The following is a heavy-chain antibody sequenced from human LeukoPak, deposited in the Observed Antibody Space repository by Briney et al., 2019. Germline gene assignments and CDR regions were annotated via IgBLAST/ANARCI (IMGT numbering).Heavy chain of an antibody. V-gene: IGHV1-2*02. CDR1: GYTFTGYY. CDR3: AREGYSYGFWYFDY. D-gene: IGHD5-18*01. J-gene: IGHJ4*02. Sequence: ASVKVSCKASGYTFTGYYMHWVRQAPGQGLEWMGWINPNSGGTNYAQNLQGRVTMTRDTSISTAYMELSRLTSDGTAVYYCAREGYSYGFWYFDYWGQGNLVTVSS. CDR2: INPNSGGT.